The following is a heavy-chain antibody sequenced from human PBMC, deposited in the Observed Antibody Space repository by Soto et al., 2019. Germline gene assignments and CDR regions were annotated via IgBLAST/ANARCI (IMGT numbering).Heavy chain of an antibody. CDR2: ISAYNGNT. V-gene: IGHV1-18*01. CDR3: ARDFLSMVRDSHQKMRWFDP. Sequence: QVQLVQSGAEVKKPGASVKVSCKASGYTFTSYGISWVRQAPGQGLGWMGWISAYNGNTNYAQKLQGRVTMTTDTSXXTXYXXLRSLRSDDTAVYYCARDFLSMVRDSHQKMRWFDPWGQGTLVTVSS. CDR1: GYTFTSYG. J-gene: IGHJ5*02. D-gene: IGHD3-10*01.